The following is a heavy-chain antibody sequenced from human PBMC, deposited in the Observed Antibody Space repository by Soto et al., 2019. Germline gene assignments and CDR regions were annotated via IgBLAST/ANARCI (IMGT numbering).Heavy chain of an antibody. CDR1: GFTFSSYN. V-gene: IGHV3-48*02. CDR3: ARVVAGASTYGMDV. CDR2: ISTSSSTI. D-gene: IGHD6-19*01. Sequence: GGSLRLSCAASGFTFSSYNMNWVRQAPGKGLEWVAYISTSSSTIYYADSVKGRFTISRDNAIKSLYLQTNSLRDEDTAVYYCARVVAGASTYGMDVWGQGITVTVS. J-gene: IGHJ6*02.